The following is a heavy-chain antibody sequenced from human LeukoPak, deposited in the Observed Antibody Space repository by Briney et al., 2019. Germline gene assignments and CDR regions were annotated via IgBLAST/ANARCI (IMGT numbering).Heavy chain of an antibody. J-gene: IGHJ4*02. Sequence: PSETLSLTCTVSGYSISGGYYRGWIRQPPGKWLEWIGEINHSGSTNYNPSLKSRVTISVDTSKNQFSLKLSSVTAADTAVYYCARGRLRITIFGVVRAYFDYWGQGTLVTVSS. CDR2: INHSGST. V-gene: IGHV4-38-2*02. CDR1: GYSISGGYY. CDR3: ARGRLRITIFGVVRAYFDY. D-gene: IGHD3-3*01.